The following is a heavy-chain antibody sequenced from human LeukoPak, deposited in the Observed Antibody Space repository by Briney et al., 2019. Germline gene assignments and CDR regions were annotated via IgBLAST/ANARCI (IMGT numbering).Heavy chain of an antibody. CDR3: ARARYDFWSGYQY. J-gene: IGHJ4*02. V-gene: IGHV3-64*01. D-gene: IGHD3/OR15-3a*01. CDR1: GFIFSNYA. CDR2: ISSNGGST. Sequence: GGSLRLSCAASGFIFSNYAMHWVRQAPGKGLEYVSAISSNGGSTYYAKSVKGRFTVSRDDSKKTLYLQMGGLRLEAMAVYYCARARYDFWSGYQYWGQGTLVTVSS.